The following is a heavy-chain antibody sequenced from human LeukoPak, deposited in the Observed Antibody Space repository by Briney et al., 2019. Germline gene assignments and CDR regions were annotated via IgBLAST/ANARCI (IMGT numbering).Heavy chain of an antibody. CDR1: GFTFHDYA. J-gene: IGHJ4*02. CDR3: AKGQTIITMTTFDY. CDR2: ISLNSGNI. Sequence: GRSLRLSCAASGFTFHDYAMHWVRQAPGKGLEWVSGISLNSGNIVYADSVKGRFTISRDNAKNSLYLQMDSLRAEDMALYYCAKGQTIITMTTFDYWGQGTLVTVSS. V-gene: IGHV3-9*03. D-gene: IGHD4-17*01.